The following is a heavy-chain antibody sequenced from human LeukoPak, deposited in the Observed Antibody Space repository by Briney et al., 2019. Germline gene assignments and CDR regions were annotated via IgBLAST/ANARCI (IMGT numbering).Heavy chain of an antibody. V-gene: IGHV3-21*01. J-gene: IGHJ4*02. CDR1: GFTFSSYS. D-gene: IGHD2-2*03. CDR2: IGSSSSYI. CDR3: ASGTALDIVVVPAAPFDY. Sequence: GGSLRLSCAASGFTFSSYSMNWVRQAPGKGLEWVSSIGSSSSYIYYADSVKGRFTISRDNAKNSLYLQMNSLRAEDTAVYYCASGTALDIVVVPAAPFDYWGQGTLVTVSS.